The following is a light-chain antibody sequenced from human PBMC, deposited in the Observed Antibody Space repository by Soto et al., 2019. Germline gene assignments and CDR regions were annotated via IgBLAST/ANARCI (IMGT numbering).Light chain of an antibody. CDR3: QQYATSPRT. V-gene: IGKV3-20*01. CDR2: RTS. J-gene: IGKJ1*01. Sequence: IVLTQSPGTLSLSPGERATLSCRASQSLNSNYLAWYQQKPGQAPRLLIYRTSSRATGIPDRFSGSGSETDFTLTISRLEPEDLAMYYCQQYATSPRTFGLGTKV. CDR1: QSLNSNY.